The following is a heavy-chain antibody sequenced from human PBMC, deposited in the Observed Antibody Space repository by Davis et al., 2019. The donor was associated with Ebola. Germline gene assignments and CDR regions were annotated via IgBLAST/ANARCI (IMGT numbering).Heavy chain of an antibody. V-gene: IGHV4-4*02. Sequence: GSLRLSCTVSGGSITNSNWWTWVRQTPGKGLEWIGEIYHTGTTTYNPSLKSRVTISVQKSRNQFSLKLYSVTAADTAVYYCARVGSGSLFFYYGMDVWGKGTTVTVSS. CDR3: ARVGSGSLFFYYGMDV. J-gene: IGHJ6*04. D-gene: IGHD6-19*01. CDR1: GGSITNSNW. CDR2: IYHTGTT.